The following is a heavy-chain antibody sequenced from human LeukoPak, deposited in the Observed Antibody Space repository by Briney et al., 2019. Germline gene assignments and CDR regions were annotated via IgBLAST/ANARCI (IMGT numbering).Heavy chain of an antibody. CDR2: IKPDSGDT. CDR1: GYTFTSYY. J-gene: IGHJ4*02. D-gene: IGHD7-27*01. Sequence: ASVKVSCKASGYTFTSYYMHWVRQAPGQGLEWMGWIKPDSGDTHYVQKFQGRVTMTRDTSITTAYMELRLSSDDTAVYYCARFDQDWGTFDYWGQGTVVTVSS. V-gene: IGHV1-2*02. CDR3: ARFDQDWGTFDY.